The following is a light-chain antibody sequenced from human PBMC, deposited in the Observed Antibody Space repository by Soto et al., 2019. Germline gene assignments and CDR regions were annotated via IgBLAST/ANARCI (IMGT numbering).Light chain of an antibody. CDR2: AAS. J-gene: IGKJ1*01. Sequence: DIQMTQSPSTLSGSVGDRVTITCRASQSISSYLNWYQQKPGKAPKLLIYAASSLQSGVPSRFSGSGSGTEFTLTISSLQPDDFGTYYCQQYDRYSWTFGQGTKVDIK. CDR1: QSISSY. V-gene: IGKV1-5*01. CDR3: QQYDRYSWT.